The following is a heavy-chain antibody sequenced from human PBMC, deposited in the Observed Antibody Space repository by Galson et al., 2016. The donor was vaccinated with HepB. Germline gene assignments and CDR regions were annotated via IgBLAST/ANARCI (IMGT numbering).Heavy chain of an antibody. CDR1: GFTFSSYA. D-gene: IGHD6-19*01. V-gene: IGHV3-23*01. J-gene: IGHJ3*02. Sequence: SLRLSCAASGFTFSSYAMSWVRQAPGKGLEWVSTISGSGNNTYYADSVKGRFTIPRDNSKNTLYLQMNSLRAEDTAVYYCAKSQPGYSSGWYTLPIDAFDIWGQGTMVTVSS. CDR3: AKSQPGYSSGWYTLPIDAFDI. CDR2: ISGSGNNT.